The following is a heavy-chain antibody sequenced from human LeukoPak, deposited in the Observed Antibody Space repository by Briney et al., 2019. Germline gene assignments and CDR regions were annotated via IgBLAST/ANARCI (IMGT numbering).Heavy chain of an antibody. CDR1: GFTFTIFG. CDR2: IDARSGIT. D-gene: IGHD3-3*01. J-gene: IGHJ3*02. CDR3: ARTYDFGRGPPGDAFDN. V-gene: IGHV3-48*01. Sequence: GGSLRLSCAASGFTFTIFGLNWVRQAPGKGPEWVSYIDARSGITYYADSVQGRSTISRDNAKESVFLQMNSLRADDTAVYYCARTYDFGRGPPGDAFDNWGPGTLVTVSS.